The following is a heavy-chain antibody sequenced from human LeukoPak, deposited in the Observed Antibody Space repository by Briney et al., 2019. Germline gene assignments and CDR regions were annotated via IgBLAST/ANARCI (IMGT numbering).Heavy chain of an antibody. Sequence: ASVKVSCKASGGTFSSYAISWVRQAPGQGLEGMGGIIPIFGTANYAQKFQGRVTITTDESTSTAYMVLMSLRSEDTAVYYCARDIAAAATGWFDPWGQGTLVTVSS. CDR1: GGTFSSYA. CDR3: ARDIAAAATGWFDP. CDR2: IIPIFGTA. D-gene: IGHD6-13*01. J-gene: IGHJ5*02. V-gene: IGHV1-69*05.